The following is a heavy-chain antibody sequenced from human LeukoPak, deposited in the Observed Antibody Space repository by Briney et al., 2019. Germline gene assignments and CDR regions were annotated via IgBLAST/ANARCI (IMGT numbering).Heavy chain of an antibody. CDR3: ARDPGSINGMDV. D-gene: IGHD2/OR15-2a*01. CDR1: GFTLSNFG. Sequence: GGSLRLSCASGFTLSNFGMSWVRQAPGKGLEWVSVIYTGGTTYYADSVKGRFTISRDNSKNTLYLQMNSLRAEDTALYYCARDPGSINGMDVWGQGTTVTVSS. V-gene: IGHV3-66*01. J-gene: IGHJ6*02. CDR2: IYTGGTT.